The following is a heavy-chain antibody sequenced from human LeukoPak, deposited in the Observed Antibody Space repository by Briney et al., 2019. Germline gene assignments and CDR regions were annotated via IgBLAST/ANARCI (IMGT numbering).Heavy chain of an antibody. CDR2: INPNSGGT. Sequence: ASVKVSCKASGYTFTGYYMHWVRQAPGQGLEWMGWINPNSGGTNYAQKFQGRVTTTRDTSISTAYMELSRLRSDDTAVYYCARDQGRTIWFGELQVLDYWGQGTLVTVSS. CDR1: GYTFTGYY. D-gene: IGHD3-10*01. J-gene: IGHJ4*02. CDR3: ARDQGRTIWFGELQVLDY. V-gene: IGHV1-2*02.